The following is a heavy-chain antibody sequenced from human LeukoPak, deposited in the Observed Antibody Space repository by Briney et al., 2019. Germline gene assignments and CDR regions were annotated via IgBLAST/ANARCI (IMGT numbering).Heavy chain of an antibody. J-gene: IGHJ4*02. Sequence: SETLSLTCTVSGGSISSYYWSWIRQPPGEGLEWIGYIYYSGSTNYNPSLKSRVTISVDTSKNQFSLKLSSVTTADTAVYYCARDSTSYSGSDHFGYWGQGTLVTVSS. CDR1: GGSISSYY. CDR3: ARDSTSYSGSDHFGY. CDR2: IYYSGST. D-gene: IGHD1-26*01. V-gene: IGHV4-59*01.